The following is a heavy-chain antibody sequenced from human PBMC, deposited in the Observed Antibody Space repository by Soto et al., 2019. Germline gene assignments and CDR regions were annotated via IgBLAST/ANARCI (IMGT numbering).Heavy chain of an antibody. CDR3: SRTCAGRGYFDS. V-gene: IGHV4-31*01. J-gene: IGHJ4*02. D-gene: IGHD6-13*01. CDR2: IFHSGRS. CDR1: GGSISVALCY. Sequence: SETLSLTCTVSGGSISVALCYWSWIRQNGGEGLDLIGYIFHSGRSHFNPSFKSLSQILVDTSKNQFSLRLDSVTAADTALYRCSRTCAGRGYFDSWGQGILVT.